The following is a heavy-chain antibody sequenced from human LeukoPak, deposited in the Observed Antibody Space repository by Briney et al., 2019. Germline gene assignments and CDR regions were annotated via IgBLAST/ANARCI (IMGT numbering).Heavy chain of an antibody. Sequence: PGGSLRLSCAASGFTFSDYYMSWIRQAPGKGLEWVSYISSSGSTIYYADSVKGRFTISRDNAKNSLYLQMNSLRAEDTAVYYCAREPDIVVVPAAGGVVDYWGQGTLVTVSS. J-gene: IGHJ4*02. CDR2: ISSSGSTI. CDR1: GFTFSDYY. D-gene: IGHD2-2*01. V-gene: IGHV3-11*01. CDR3: AREPDIVVVPAAGGVVDY.